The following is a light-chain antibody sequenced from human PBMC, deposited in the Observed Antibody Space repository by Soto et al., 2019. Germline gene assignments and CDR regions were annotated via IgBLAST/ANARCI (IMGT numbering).Light chain of an antibody. CDR2: GAS. Sequence: EILMTQSPDTLSVSPWEIATLSCRASQRVYSNLAWYQQRPGQAPRLLIYGASTRATGVPARFSGRGSGTESTLTISSLQSEDFAVYYCQQYTNWPPNTFGQGTRLEIK. J-gene: IGKJ5*01. V-gene: IGKV3-15*01. CDR3: QQYTNWPPNT. CDR1: QRVYSN.